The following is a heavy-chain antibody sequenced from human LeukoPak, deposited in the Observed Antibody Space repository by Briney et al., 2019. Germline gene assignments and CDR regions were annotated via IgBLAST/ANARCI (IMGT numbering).Heavy chain of an antibody. J-gene: IGHJ4*02. Sequence: SQTLSLTCAVSGGSISSDGYSWSWIRQPPGKGLEWIGYIYHSGSTYYNPSLKSRVTISVDRSKNQFSLKLSSVTAADTAVYYCARAVVPAAIFDYWGQGTLVTVSS. CDR2: IYHSGST. CDR3: ARAVVPAAIFDY. CDR1: GGSISSDGYS. V-gene: IGHV4-30-2*01. D-gene: IGHD2-2*01.